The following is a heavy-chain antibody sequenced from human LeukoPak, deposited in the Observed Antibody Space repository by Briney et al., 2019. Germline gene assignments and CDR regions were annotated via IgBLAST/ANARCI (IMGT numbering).Heavy chain of an antibody. D-gene: IGHD6-25*01. J-gene: IGHJ6*02. CDR1: GGSMRRGGYY. Sequence: SQTLSLTCSVSGGSMRRGGYYWSWIRQHPGKGLESIGHIYYRGSTYYNPSLKSRPTISLNMSKNQFCLKLSSVTAADTAVYYCAGGSLAAASYTCCYYGLDVWGQGTTVIVSS. CDR2: IYYRGST. V-gene: IGHV4-31*02. CDR3: AGGSLAAASYTCCYYGLDV.